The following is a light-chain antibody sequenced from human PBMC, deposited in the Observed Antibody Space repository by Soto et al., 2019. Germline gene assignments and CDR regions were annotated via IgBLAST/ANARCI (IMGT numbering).Light chain of an antibody. V-gene: IGKV3-15*01. CDR1: QSVSDY. Sequence: EVVLTQSPATLSVSPGEIATLSCRASQSVSDYLAWYQQKPGQAPRLLIFGASTRATGIPARFSGSGSGTEFALTISSRQSEDFAVYYWEQYNNWRPLITVGQGTRLEIK. CDR2: GAS. J-gene: IGKJ5*01. CDR3: EQYNNWRPLIT.